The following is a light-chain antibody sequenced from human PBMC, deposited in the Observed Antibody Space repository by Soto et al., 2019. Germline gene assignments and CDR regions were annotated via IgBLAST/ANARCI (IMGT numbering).Light chain of an antibody. CDR2: QTS. V-gene: IGKV3-11*01. J-gene: IGKJ1*01. CDR1: QYINTR. CDR3: HQRQSWPRT. Sequence: EMVLTQSPATLSSFPGDRVTLSCRASQYINTRLAWYQHRPGHAPRLLIYQTSIRAAGIPARFSASGTGTDFTLTISDVQPEYFAVYYCHQRQSWPRTFGQGTKVDI.